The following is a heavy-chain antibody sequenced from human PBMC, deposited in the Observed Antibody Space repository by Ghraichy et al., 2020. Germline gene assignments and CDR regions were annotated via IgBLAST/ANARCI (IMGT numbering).Heavy chain of an antibody. V-gene: IGHV1-24*01. CDR1: GYTLTELS. CDR3: ATIGEDRIVTTFGRHYGVDV. J-gene: IGHJ6*02. D-gene: IGHD5-12*01. Sequence: ASVKVSCKVSGYTLTELSMHWVRQAPGKGLEWMGGFDREDGETIYAQKFQGRVTMTEDTSTDTGYMELSSLRSEDTAVYYCATIGEDRIVTTFGRHYGVDVWGQGTTVTVSS. CDR2: FDREDGET.